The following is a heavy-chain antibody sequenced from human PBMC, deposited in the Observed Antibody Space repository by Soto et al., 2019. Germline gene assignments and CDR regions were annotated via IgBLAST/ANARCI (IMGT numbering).Heavy chain of an antibody. J-gene: IGHJ4*02. Sequence: PGGSLRLSCTGSGFTFGEYAMSWFRQAPGKGLEWVGFIRGNYFGGTTEYAASVKGRFSISRDDSKSVAYLQMDSLKIEDTALYYCTRGNLLQGSAFYYVPFDYWGQGTLVTVSS. CDR3: TRGNLLQGSAFYYVPFDY. V-gene: IGHV3-49*03. D-gene: IGHD3-22*01. CDR2: IRGNYFGGTT. CDR1: GFTFGEYA.